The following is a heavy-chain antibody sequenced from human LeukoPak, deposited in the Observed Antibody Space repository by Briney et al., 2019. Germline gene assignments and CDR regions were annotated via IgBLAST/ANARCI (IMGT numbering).Heavy chain of an antibody. Sequence: PGGSLRLSCAASGFTVSSNSMSWVRQAPGKGLEWVSIIYSGGSTYNADSVKGRFTISRDNSKNTLYLQMNSLRAEDTSVYYCAREGTVRGQGTLVTVSS. V-gene: IGHV3-66*01. J-gene: IGHJ4*02. CDR1: GFTVSSNS. CDR3: AREGTV. CDR2: IYSGGST. D-gene: IGHD4-11*01.